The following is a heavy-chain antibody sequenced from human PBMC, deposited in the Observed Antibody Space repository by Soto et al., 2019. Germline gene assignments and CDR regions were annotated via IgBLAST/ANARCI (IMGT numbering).Heavy chain of an antibody. J-gene: IGHJ4*02. CDR2: IWYDGSNK. CDR3: ARGDEDYSPSDY. D-gene: IGHD4-4*01. V-gene: IGHV3-33*01. Sequence: QVQLVESGGGVVQPGRSLRLSCAASGFTFSSYGMHWVRQAPGKGLEWVAVIWYDGSNKYYADSVKGRFTISRDNSKNTLYLQMNSLRAEDTAVYYCARGDEDYSPSDYWGQGTLVTVSS. CDR1: GFTFSSYG.